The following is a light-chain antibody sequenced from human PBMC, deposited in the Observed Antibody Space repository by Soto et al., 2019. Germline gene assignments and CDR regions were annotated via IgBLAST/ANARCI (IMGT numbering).Light chain of an antibody. Sequence: DIQMTQSPSTLSASVGDRVSITCRASQSISTWLAWYQQKPGKAPKLLIYRASSLESGVPSRFSGSGSGTEFTLTISSLQPDDFATYYCQHYNTYSVTFGPGTKGDIK. V-gene: IGKV1-5*03. CDR3: QHYNTYSVT. J-gene: IGKJ3*01. CDR1: QSISTW. CDR2: RAS.